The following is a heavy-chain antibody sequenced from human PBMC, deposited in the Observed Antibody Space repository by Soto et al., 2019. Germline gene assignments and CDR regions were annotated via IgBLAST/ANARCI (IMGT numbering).Heavy chain of an antibody. CDR3: ARRWNYYLDF. Sequence: QMQLMESGGGVVQPGRSLRLSCVASGFPFREFGMHWVRQAPGKGLEWVALISYDGSDYADSVKGRFTISRDDSRDTLFLHMDNLRPDDTGVYYCARRWNYYLDFWGQGTLVAVSS. CDR1: GFPFREFG. J-gene: IGHJ4*02. V-gene: IGHV3-33*05. CDR2: ISYDGSD. D-gene: IGHD1-1*01.